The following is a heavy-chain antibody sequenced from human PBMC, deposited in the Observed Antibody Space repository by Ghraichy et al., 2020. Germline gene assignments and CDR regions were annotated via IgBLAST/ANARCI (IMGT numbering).Heavy chain of an antibody. J-gene: IGHJ4*02. Sequence: LSLTCAASGFTFSSYSMNWVRQAPGKGLEWVSSISSTGDYIHYADSVKGRFTISRDNAKNSLYLQMNSLRAEDTAVYYCARDSNSWFYFDYWGQGTLVTVSS. CDR1: GFTFSSYS. CDR3: ARDSNSWFYFDY. CDR2: ISSTGDYI. D-gene: IGHD6-13*01. V-gene: IGHV3-21*01.